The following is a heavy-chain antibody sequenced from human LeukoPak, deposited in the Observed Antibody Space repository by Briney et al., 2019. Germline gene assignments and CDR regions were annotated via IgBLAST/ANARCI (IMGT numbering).Heavy chain of an antibody. J-gene: IGHJ4*02. CDR1: GFTFSSYW. CDR2: INTDGSST. D-gene: IGHD1-26*01. V-gene: IGHV3-74*01. CDR3: ARDLMGAPGY. Sequence: QPGGSLRLSCAASGFTFSSYWMHWVRQAPGEGLVWVSRINTDGSSTNYADSVKGRFTISRDNAKSTLYLQMNSLRAEDTAVYYGARDLMGAPGYWGQGTLVTVSS.